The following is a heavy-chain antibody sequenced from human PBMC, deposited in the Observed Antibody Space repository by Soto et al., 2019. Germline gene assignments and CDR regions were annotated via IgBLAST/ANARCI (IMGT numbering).Heavy chain of an antibody. J-gene: IGHJ5*02. V-gene: IGHV4-61*08. Sequence: PSVMPSHTRTFAGASLIRGVGYWSWIRPPPGKGLEWLGYIYYSGTTKYNPSLTSRVTLSVDMSKNQFSLKLNSVTAADSAVYFCARAASPYFDLLPAFDLRGQGGLVTLSS. CDR1: GASLIRGVGY. CDR3: ARAASPYFDLLPAFDL. D-gene: IGHD3-9*01. CDR2: IYYSGTT.